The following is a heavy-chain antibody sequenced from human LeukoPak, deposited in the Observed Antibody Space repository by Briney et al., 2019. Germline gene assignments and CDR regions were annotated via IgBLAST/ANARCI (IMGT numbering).Heavy chain of an antibody. CDR2: IYIVGNT. D-gene: IGHD4-17*01. CDR1: GFAMSSNY. J-gene: IGHJ4*02. V-gene: IGHV3-53*01. Sequence: GGSLRLSCAASGFAMSSNYTSWVRQAPGKGLEWVSVIYIVGNTYYADSVKGRFTISRDNSKNTLYLQMNSLRADDTAVYYCARGTVTAPDFWGQGTLVTVSS. CDR3: ARGTVTAPDF.